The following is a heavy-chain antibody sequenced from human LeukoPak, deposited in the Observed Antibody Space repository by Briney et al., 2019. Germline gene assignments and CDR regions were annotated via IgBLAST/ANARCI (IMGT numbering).Heavy chain of an antibody. J-gene: IGHJ4*02. CDR1: GFTFTIYW. Sequence: GESLKISCKCSGFTFTIYWIGWVRQLPGKGLEWMGIIYPGDSDTRYSPSFQDQVTISADKSISTAYMQWSSLKASDTAMYYCARLYCSGGSCYLGYDYWGQGTLVTVSS. CDR2: IYPGDSDT. CDR3: ARLYCSGGSCYLGYDY. V-gene: IGHV5-51*01. D-gene: IGHD2-15*01.